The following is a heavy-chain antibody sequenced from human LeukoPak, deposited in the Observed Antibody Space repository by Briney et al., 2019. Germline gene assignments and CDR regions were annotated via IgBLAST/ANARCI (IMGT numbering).Heavy chain of an antibody. CDR3: AREAHCSVTSCSWVGMDV. D-gene: IGHD2-2*01. Sequence: GGSLRLSCAAPGFTFSSYGMHCVRQAPGKGLEWVAFISYAGGTKYYADSVKGRFTISRDNSRNTLYLQMNSLRVVDTAVYFCAREAHCSVTSCSWVGMDVWGQGTTVTVSS. CDR2: ISYAGGTK. V-gene: IGHV3-30*03. CDR1: GFTFSSYG. J-gene: IGHJ6*02.